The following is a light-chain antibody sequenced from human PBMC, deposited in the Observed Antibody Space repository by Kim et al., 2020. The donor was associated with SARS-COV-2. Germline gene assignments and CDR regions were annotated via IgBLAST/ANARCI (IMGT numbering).Light chain of an antibody. CDR1: QSISSY. J-gene: IGKJ4*01. CDR3: QQSYSTPLT. CDR2: AAS. Sequence: SASVGDRVTITCPASQSISSYLNWYQQKPGKAPKLLIYAASSLQSGVPSRFSGSGSGTDFTLTISSLQPEDFATYYCQQSYSTPLTFGGGTKVEI. V-gene: IGKV1-39*01.